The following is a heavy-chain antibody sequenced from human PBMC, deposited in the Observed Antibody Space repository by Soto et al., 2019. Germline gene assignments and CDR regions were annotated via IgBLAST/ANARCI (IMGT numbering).Heavy chain of an antibody. D-gene: IGHD2-2*01. CDR1: GFTFSGAA. CDR2: IRSKANSYAT. V-gene: IGHV3-73*01. Sequence: GGSLRLSCAASGFTFSGAAMHWVRQASGKGLELVGRIRSKANSYATEYAASVKGRFTISRDDSKNTAYLQMNSLKTEDTAVYYCRGYCISSSCYESGMDVWGQGTTVTVSS. J-gene: IGHJ6*02. CDR3: RGYCISSSCYESGMDV.